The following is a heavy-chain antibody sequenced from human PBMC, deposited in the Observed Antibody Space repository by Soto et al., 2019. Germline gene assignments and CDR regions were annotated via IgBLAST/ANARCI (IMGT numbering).Heavy chain of an antibody. J-gene: IGHJ3*02. D-gene: IGHD1-26*01. CDR1: GFTFSSSA. V-gene: IGHV3-23*01. Sequence: GGSLRLSCAASGFTFSSSAMSWVRQAPGKGLEWVSAISGSGGSTYYADSVKGRFTISRDNSKNTLYLQMNSLRAEDTAVYYCARTWELPPDAFDIWGQGTMVTVSS. CDR2: ISGSGGST. CDR3: ARTWELPPDAFDI.